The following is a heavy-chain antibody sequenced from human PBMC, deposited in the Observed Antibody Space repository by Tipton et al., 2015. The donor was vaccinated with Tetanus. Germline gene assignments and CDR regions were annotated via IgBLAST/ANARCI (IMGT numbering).Heavy chain of an antibody. D-gene: IGHD3-22*01. V-gene: IGHV4-39*01. CDR3: AKLFRVRARGITMVVVVPPGYFDY. CDR2: IYFSGST. Sequence: TLSLTCTVSGASISNSSSYWGWIRQSPGKGLEWIGNIYFSGSTYYNPSLKSRVTISADTSKNQFSLRLNSVTAADTAVYYCAKLFRVRARGITMVVVVPPGYFDYWGQGTLVTVSS. CDR1: GASISNSSSY. J-gene: IGHJ4*02.